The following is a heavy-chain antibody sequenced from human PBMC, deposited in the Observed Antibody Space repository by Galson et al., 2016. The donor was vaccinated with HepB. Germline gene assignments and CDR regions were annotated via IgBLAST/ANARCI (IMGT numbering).Heavy chain of an antibody. CDR1: GGSINSGEFY. CDR3: ASATTVTTYWYFDL. CDR2: VYYSGFP. Sequence: LSLTCTVSGGSINSGEFYWSWIRQPPGKGLEWIGYVYYSGFPYYNPSLKSRVTISLDTSKNQFFLKLNSVTAADAAVYYCASATTVTTYWYFDLWGRGTLVTVSS. V-gene: IGHV4-30-4*01. D-gene: IGHD4-17*01. J-gene: IGHJ2*01.